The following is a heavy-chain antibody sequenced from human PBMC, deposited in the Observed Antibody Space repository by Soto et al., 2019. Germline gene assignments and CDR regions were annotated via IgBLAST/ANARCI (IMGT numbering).Heavy chain of an antibody. D-gene: IGHD1-1*01. Sequence: SSETLSLTCTVSGASISGFYWSWIRKSAGKGLEWIGRIYATGTTDYNPSLKSRVMMSVDTSKKQFSLKLRSVTAADTAVYYCVRDGTKTLRDWFDPCGQGISVTAPQ. J-gene: IGHJ5*02. CDR2: IYATGTT. CDR1: GASISGFY. V-gene: IGHV4-4*07. CDR3: VRDGTKTLRDWFDP.